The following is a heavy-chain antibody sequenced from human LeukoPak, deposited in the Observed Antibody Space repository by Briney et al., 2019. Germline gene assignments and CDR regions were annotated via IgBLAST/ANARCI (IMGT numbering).Heavy chain of an antibody. D-gene: IGHD6-13*01. CDR1: GFTFDDYA. CDR3: AKGRGGSSWVFDY. J-gene: IGHJ4*02. CDR2: ISWNSGSI. Sequence: PGRSLRLSXAASGFTFDDYAMHWVRQDPGKGLEWVSGISWNSGSIGYADSVKGRFTISRDNAKNTLYLQMNSLRAEDMALYYCAKGRGGSSWVFDYWGQGTLVTVSS. V-gene: IGHV3-9*03.